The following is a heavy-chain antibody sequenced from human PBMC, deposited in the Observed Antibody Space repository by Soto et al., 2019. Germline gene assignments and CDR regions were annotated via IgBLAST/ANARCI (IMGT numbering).Heavy chain of an antibody. CDR1: GYLFSSFG. J-gene: IGHJ4*02. Sequence: ASVKVSCKASGYLFSSFGISWVRQAPGQGLEWMGWISGYKGNTNYAQKFQGRFTMTTGTSTSTAYMELRSLRSDDTAVYYCAVGLSGDKSCDYWGRGTLVTVSS. V-gene: IGHV1-18*04. CDR2: ISGYKGNT. D-gene: IGHD1-26*01. CDR3: AVGLSGDKSCDY.